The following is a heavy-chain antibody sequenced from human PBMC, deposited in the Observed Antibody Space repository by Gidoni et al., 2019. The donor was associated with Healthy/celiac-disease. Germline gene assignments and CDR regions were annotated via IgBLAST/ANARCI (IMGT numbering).Heavy chain of an antibody. V-gene: IGHV4-59*01. D-gene: IGHD6-19*01. Sequence: QVQLQESGPGLVKPSETLSLTCTVSGGSISSYYWSWIRQPPGKGLEWIGYIYYSGSTNYNPSLKSRVTISVDTSKNQFSLKLSSVTAADTAVYYCARERGIAVAGYFDYWGQGTLVTVSS. CDR3: ARERGIAVAGYFDY. J-gene: IGHJ4*02. CDR1: GGSISSYY. CDR2: IYYSGST.